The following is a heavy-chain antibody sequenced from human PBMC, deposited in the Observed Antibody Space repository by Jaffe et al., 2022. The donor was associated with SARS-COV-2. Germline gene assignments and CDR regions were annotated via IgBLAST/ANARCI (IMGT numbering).Heavy chain of an antibody. CDR1: GFTFSGSA. CDR2: IRSKANSYAT. V-gene: IGHV3-73*02. J-gene: IGHJ6*03. D-gene: IGHD3-10*01. CDR3: TSPLNEWFGGTDYYYYYMDV. Sequence: EVQLVESGGGLVQPGGSLKLSCAASGFTFSGSAMHWVRQASGKGLEWVGRIRSKANSYATAYAASVKGRFTISRDDSKNTAYLQMNSLKTEDTAVYYCTSPLNEWFGGTDYYYYYMDVWGKGTTVTVSS.